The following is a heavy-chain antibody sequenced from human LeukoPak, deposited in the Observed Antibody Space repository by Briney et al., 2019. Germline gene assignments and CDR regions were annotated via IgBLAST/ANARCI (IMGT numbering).Heavy chain of an antibody. Sequence: ASVKVSCKASGGTFSSYAISWVRQAPGQGLEWMGGIIPIFGTANYAQKFQGRVTITADVSTSTAYMELSSLRSEDTAVYYCATGSGRHLAAPYWGQGTLVTVSS. J-gene: IGHJ4*02. D-gene: IGHD3-10*01. CDR2: IIPIFGTA. V-gene: IGHV1-69*13. CDR3: ATGSGRHLAAPY. CDR1: GGTFSSYA.